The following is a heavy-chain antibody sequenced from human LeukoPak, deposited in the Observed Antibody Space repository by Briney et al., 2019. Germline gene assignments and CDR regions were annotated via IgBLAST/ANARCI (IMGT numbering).Heavy chain of an antibody. Sequence: GGSLRLSCAASGFTFSSYWMSWVRQAPGKGLEWVANIKQDGSEKYYVDSVKGRFTISRDNAKNSLYLQMNSLRAEDTAVYYCARINSGRHLGDAFDIWGQGTTVTVSS. D-gene: IGHD1-26*01. J-gene: IGHJ3*02. CDR2: IKQDGSEK. V-gene: IGHV3-7*01. CDR3: ARINSGRHLGDAFDI. CDR1: GFTFSSYW.